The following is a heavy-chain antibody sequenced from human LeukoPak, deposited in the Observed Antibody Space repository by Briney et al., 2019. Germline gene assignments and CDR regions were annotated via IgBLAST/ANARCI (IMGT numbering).Heavy chain of an antibody. CDR1: GGTYSSYA. CDR3: AMARGLRYFDWLGIDY. D-gene: IGHD3-9*01. V-gene: IGHV1-69*01. J-gene: IGHJ4*02. CDR2: IIPIFGTA. Sequence: SVKVSCTASGGTYSSYAISWVRQAPGQGLEWMGGIIPIFGTANYAQKFQGRVTITADESTSTAYMELSSLRSEDTAVYYCAMARGLRYFDWLGIDYWGQGTLVTVSS.